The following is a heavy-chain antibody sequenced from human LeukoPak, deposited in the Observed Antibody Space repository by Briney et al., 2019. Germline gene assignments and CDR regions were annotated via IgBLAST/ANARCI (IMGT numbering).Heavy chain of an antibody. D-gene: IGHD6-13*01. CDR2: INHSGST. Sequence: PSETLSLTCAVSGYSISSGYYWSWIRQPPGKGLEWIGEINHSGSTNYNPSLKSRVTISVDTSKNQFSLKLSSVTAADTAVYYCARATYSSSLGYWGQGTLVTVSS. CDR1: GYSISSGYY. CDR3: ARATYSSSLGY. V-gene: IGHV4-34*01. J-gene: IGHJ4*02.